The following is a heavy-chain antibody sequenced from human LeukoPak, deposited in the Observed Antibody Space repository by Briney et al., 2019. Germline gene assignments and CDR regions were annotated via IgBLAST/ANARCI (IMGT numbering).Heavy chain of an antibody. D-gene: IGHD6-19*01. CDR2: ISGSGGST. CDR1: GFTFSSYA. Sequence: PGGSLRLSCAASGFTFSSYAMSWVRQAPGKGLEWVSAISGSGGSTYYADSVKGRFTISRDNAKNSLYLQMNSLRAEDTAVYYCAREISVAGLPIWGQGTMVTVSS. J-gene: IGHJ3*02. CDR3: AREISVAGLPI. V-gene: IGHV3-23*01.